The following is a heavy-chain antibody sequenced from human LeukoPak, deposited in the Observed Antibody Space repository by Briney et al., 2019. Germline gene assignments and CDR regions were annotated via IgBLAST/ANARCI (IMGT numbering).Heavy chain of an antibody. J-gene: IGHJ2*01. D-gene: IGHD1-1*01. V-gene: IGHV4-39*07. CDR2: IYYSGST. CDR1: GGSISSSSYY. Sequence: SETLSLTCTVSGGSISSSSYYWGWIRQPPGKGLEWIGSIYYSGSTYYNLSLKSRVTISVDTSKNQFSLKLSSVTAADTAVYYCARRGNWNDGSSYWYFDLWGRGTLVTVSS. CDR3: ARRGNWNDGSSYWYFDL.